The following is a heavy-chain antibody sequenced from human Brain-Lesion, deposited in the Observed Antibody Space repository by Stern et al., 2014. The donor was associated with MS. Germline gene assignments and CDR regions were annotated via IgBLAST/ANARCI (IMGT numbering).Heavy chain of an antibody. V-gene: IGHV4-39*01. CDR3: AGEEDIRYCSGGSCTGNWFDP. J-gene: IGHJ5*02. D-gene: IGHD2-15*01. Sequence: VQLVQSGPGLVKPSETLSLTCTVAGGSVSSTSYAWAWIRQPPGKGLEWIGTIYYSGNTYYSPSLKSRLTISLETSQHQFSLQRSSGTAADTAVYYCAGEEDIRYCSGGSCTGNWFDPWGQGTLVTVSS. CDR1: GGSVSSTSYA. CDR2: IYYSGNT.